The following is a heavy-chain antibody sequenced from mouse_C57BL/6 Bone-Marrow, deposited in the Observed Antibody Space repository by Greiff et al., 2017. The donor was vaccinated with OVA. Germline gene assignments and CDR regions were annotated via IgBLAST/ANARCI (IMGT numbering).Heavy chain of an antibody. Sequence: QVQLQQPGAELVRPGASVKLSCKASGYTFTNYLMPWVKQRPGQGLEWIGVIAPSDSYINYNQKFKGRATLTVDTSSSTAYMHLSSLTSEDSAVYYCAHYGSRLYLHYWGQGTSLTVSS. CDR3: AHYGSRLYLHY. D-gene: IGHD1-1*01. CDR1: GYTFTNYL. J-gene: IGHJ2*02. V-gene: IGHV1-59*01. CDR2: IAPSDSYI.